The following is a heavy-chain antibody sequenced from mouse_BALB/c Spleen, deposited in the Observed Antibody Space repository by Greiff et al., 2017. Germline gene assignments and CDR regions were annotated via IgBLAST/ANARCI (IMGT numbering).Heavy chain of an antibody. J-gene: IGHJ4*01. D-gene: IGHD4-1*01. CDR2: ISDGGSYT. CDR1: GFTFSDYY. V-gene: IGHV5-4*02. CDR3: ARAANWEDYAMDY. Sequence: DVKLVESGGGLVKPGGSLKLSCAASGFTFSDYYMYWVRQTPEKRLEWVATISDGGSYTYYPDSVKGRFTISRDNAKNNLYLQMSSLKSEDTAMYYCARAANWEDYAMDYWGQGTSVTVSS.